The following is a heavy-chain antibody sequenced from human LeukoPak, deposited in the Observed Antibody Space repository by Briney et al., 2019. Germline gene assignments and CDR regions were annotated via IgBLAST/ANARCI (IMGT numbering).Heavy chain of an antibody. CDR2: IYDSGST. V-gene: IGHV4-31*11. D-gene: IGHD2-2*01. Sequence: SETLCLTCAVSGVTISSGGYHWNWMRPRPGQDLEWIGYIYDSGSTYYSPSLNSRLTFSVDTSKNQFSQMQNSVSAADTAVYYCARVKYTRRWHPVDSWGQGALVTVSS. CDR3: ARVKYTRRWHPVDS. J-gene: IGHJ4*02. CDR1: GVTISSGGYH.